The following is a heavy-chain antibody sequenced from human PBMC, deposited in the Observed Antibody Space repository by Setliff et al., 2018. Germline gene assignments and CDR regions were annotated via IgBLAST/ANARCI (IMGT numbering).Heavy chain of an antibody. CDR3: VRGHGPSVVVAMPFDC. V-gene: IGHV1-18*01. CDR2: ISPYNGNT. J-gene: IGHJ4*02. CDR1: GYNFITFG. D-gene: IGHD5-12*01. Sequence: ASVKVSCKPSGYNFITFGVSWVRQAPGQGLEWMGWISPYNGNTNYAQRFQGRVTMTSDTSTTTVYMELTSLKSGDTDVYYCVRGHGPSVVVAMPFDCWGQGTLVTVSS.